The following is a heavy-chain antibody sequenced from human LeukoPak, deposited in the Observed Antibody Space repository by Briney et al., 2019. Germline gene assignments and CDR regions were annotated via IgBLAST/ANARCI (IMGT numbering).Heavy chain of an antibody. CDR1: GFTSSSYS. J-gene: IGHJ4*02. Sequence: GGSLRLSCAASGFTSSSYSMNWVRQAPGKGLEWVSSISSSSSYIYYADSVKGRFTISRDNAKNSLYLQMNSLRAEDTAVYYCARNSPTVTTLGNWGQGTLVTVSS. CDR2: ISSSSSYI. V-gene: IGHV3-21*01. D-gene: IGHD4-17*01. CDR3: ARNSPTVTTLGN.